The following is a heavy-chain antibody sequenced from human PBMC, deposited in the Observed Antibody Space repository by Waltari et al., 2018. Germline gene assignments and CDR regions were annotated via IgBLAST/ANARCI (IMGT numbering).Heavy chain of an antibody. V-gene: IGHV1-18*01. Sequence: QVQLVQSGAEVKKPGASVKVSCKASGYTFTSYGISWVRQAPGQGLEWMGWISADKGNTNYAQKIQGRVTMTTDTATSTAYRERRSLRSDETAVYYCAIRAAAGIVDYWGQGTLVTVSS. D-gene: IGHD6-13*01. CDR3: AIRAAAGIVDY. CDR2: ISADKGNT. CDR1: GYTFTSYG. J-gene: IGHJ4*02.